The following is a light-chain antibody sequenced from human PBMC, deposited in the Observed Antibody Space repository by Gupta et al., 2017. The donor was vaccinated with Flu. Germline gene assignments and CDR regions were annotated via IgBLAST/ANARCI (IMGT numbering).Light chain of an antibody. CDR1: QSISTY. CDR3: QQSYRIPYT. CDR2: CAS. V-gene: IGKV1-39*01. Sequence: GDRVTITCRASQSISTYLNWSAQKPGEAPRLLLFCASTWQSGVPSRFSGSGSGTDFTLNIRNMQPEDFATYYCQQSYRIPYTFGQGTKLE. J-gene: IGKJ2*01.